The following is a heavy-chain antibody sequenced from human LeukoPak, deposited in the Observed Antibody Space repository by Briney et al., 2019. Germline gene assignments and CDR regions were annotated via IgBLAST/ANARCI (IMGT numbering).Heavy chain of an antibody. Sequence: GGSLRLSCVTSGFTFSSYGMHWVRQAPGKGLEWVSNIRSDENNKYYADSVKGRFTISRDNAKNTMYLEMNSLRAEDTAVYYCARDPRDGYYFFDYWGQGTLVTVSS. J-gene: IGHJ4*02. V-gene: IGHV3-30*02. CDR1: GFTFSSYG. CDR3: ARDPRDGYYFFDY. D-gene: IGHD5-24*01. CDR2: IRSDENNK.